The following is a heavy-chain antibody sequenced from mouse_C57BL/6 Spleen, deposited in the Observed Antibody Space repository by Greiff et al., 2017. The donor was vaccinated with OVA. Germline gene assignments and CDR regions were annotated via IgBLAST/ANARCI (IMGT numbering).Heavy chain of an antibody. D-gene: IGHD2-3*01. J-gene: IGHJ2*01. Sequence: VQLQQSGPELVKPGASVKISCKASGYSFTGYYMNWVKQSPEKSLEWIGEINPSTGGTTYNQKFKAKATLTVDKSSSTAYMQLKSLTSEDSAVYYCARWGLLPYFDYWGQGTTLTVSS. CDR1: GYSFTGYY. CDR3: ARWGLLPYFDY. V-gene: IGHV1-42*01. CDR2: INPSTGGT.